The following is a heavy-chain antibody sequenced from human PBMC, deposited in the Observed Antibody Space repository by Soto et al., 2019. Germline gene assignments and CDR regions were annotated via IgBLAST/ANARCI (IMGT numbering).Heavy chain of an antibody. CDR2: MNPNSGNT. CDR3: ARDGNKRNAFDI. J-gene: IGHJ3*02. V-gene: IGHV1-8*01. Sequence: ASVKVSCKASGYTFTSYDINWVRQATGQGLEWMGWMNPNSGNTGYAQKFQGRVTITRNTSISTAYMELSSLRSEDTAVYYCARDGNKRNAFDIWGQGTMVTVS. CDR1: GYTFTSYD.